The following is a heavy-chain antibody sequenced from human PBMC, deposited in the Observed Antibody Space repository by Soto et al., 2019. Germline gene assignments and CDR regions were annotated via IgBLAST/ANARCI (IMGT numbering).Heavy chain of an antibody. V-gene: IGHV1-69*13. CDR1: GGTFSSYA. J-gene: IGHJ6*02. Sequence: SVKVSCKASGGTFSSYAISWVRQAPGQGLEWMGGIIPIFGTANYAQKFQGRVTITADESTSTAYMELSSLRSEDTAVYYCARGKDIVLVPAAQYYYYGMDVWGQ. CDR3: ARGKDIVLVPAAQYYYYGMDV. CDR2: IIPIFGTA. D-gene: IGHD2-2*01.